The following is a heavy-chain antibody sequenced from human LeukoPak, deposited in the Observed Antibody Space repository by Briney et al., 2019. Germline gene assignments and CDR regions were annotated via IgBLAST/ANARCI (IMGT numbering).Heavy chain of an antibody. CDR1: GDGVSSNSAA. D-gene: IGHD3-10*01. CDR3: ARGGLVRGSLNSLTGFDI. Sequence: SQTLSLTCAISGDGVSSNSAAWNWIRQSPSRGLEWLGRIYYRSQWYSDDAVSLKGRISINPDTAKNQFSLHLNSVTPDDTALYYCARGGLVRGSLNSLTGFDIWGQGTMVTVSS. V-gene: IGHV6-1*01. CDR2: IYYRSQWYS. J-gene: IGHJ3*02.